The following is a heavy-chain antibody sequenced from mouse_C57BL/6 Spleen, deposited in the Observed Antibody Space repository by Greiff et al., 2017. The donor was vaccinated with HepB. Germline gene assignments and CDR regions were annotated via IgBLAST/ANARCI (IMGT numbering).Heavy chain of an antibody. Sequence: QVQLQQPGAELVRPGSSVKLSCKASGYTFPSYWMHGVKQRPIQGLEWIGNIDPSDSETHYNQKFKDKATLTVDKSSSTAYMQLSSLTSEDSAVYYGARWNSLDYWGQGTPLTVSS. CDR1: GYTFPSYW. CDR3: ARWNSLDY. J-gene: IGHJ2*01. V-gene: IGHV1-52*01. CDR2: IDPSDSET.